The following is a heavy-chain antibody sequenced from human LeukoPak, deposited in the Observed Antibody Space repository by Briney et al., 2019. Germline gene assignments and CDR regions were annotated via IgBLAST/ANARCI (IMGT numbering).Heavy chain of an antibody. CDR3: AGDLYYHSAGDY. D-gene: IGHD3-22*01. J-gene: IGHJ4*02. CDR2: INSDGSTT. CDR1: GFTFSSYW. Sequence: GGSLRLSCAASGFTFSSYWMHWVRQTPGKGLVWVSLINSDGSTTSYADSVKGRFTISRDNAKNTLCLQMSSLTAEDTALYYCAGDLYYHSAGDYWGQGTLVTVSS. V-gene: IGHV3-74*01.